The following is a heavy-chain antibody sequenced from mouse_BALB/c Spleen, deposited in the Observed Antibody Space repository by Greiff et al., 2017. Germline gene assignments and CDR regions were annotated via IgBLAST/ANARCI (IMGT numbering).Heavy chain of an antibody. CDR1: GFNIKDYY. CDR2: IDPENGDT. D-gene: IGHD4-1*01. CDR3: TRDGNKLGRFAY. Sequence: EVQLQQSGAELVRSGASVKLSCTASGFNIKDYYMHWVKQRPEQGLEWIGWIDPENGDTEYAPKFQGKATMTADTSSNTAYLQLSSLTSEDTAVYYCTRDGNKLGRFAYWGQGTLVTVSA. V-gene: IGHV14-4*02. J-gene: IGHJ3*01.